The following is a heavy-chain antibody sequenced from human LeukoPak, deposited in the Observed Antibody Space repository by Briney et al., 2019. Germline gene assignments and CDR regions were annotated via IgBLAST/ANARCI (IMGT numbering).Heavy chain of an antibody. V-gene: IGHV4-30-2*01. Sequence: PSQTLSLTCAASGVSISSGGYSRRWLRQPPGKGLEWIGYIYHSWSTYYNPSLKSRVTISVDRSKNQFSLKLSSVTAADTAVYYCARVLGYYGSGSYPDYWGQGTLVTVSS. CDR1: GVSISSGGYS. D-gene: IGHD3-10*01. CDR2: IYHSWST. CDR3: ARVLGYYGSGSYPDY. J-gene: IGHJ4*02.